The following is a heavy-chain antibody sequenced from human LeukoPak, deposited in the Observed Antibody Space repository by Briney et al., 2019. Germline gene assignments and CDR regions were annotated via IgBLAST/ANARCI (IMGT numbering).Heavy chain of an antibody. J-gene: IGHJ4*02. D-gene: IGHD7-27*01. V-gene: IGHV3-53*01. CDR1: GFTVSNNY. CDR2: IYSGGNT. CDR3: AKDGGLWVSAHWGDS. Sequence: GGSLRLSCAASGFTVSNNYMNWVRQAPGKGLEWVSIIYSGGNTYYADSVKGRFTVSRDNSKNTLFLQMNSLRAEDTAVYYCAKDGGLWVSAHWGDSWGRGTLVTVSS.